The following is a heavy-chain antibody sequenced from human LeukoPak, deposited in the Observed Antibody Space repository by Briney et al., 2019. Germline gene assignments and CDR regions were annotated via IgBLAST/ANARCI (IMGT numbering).Heavy chain of an antibody. V-gene: IGHV4-59*01. CDR1: GGSISTYY. CDR3: ARDRGDSYDYWDY. Sequence: PSETLSLTCTVSGGSISTYYWSWIRQPPGKGLEWIGYIYYTGSTNYNPSLKSRVTISVDTSKNQFSLKLSSVTAADTAVYYCARDRGDSYDYWDYWGQGTLVTVSS. D-gene: IGHD5-12*01. CDR2: IYYTGST. J-gene: IGHJ4*02.